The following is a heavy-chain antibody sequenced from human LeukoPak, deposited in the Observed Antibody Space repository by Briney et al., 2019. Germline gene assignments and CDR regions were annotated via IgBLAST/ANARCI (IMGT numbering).Heavy chain of an antibody. J-gene: IGHJ4*02. D-gene: IGHD5-18*01. V-gene: IGHV3-48*02. CDR2: ISSSSSTI. Sequence: GGSLRLSCAASGFTFSSYSMNWVRQAPGEGLEWVSYISSSSSTIYYADSVKGRFTISRDNAKNSLYLQMNSLRDEDTAVYYCARGGSGYSYGKIDSWGQGILVTVSS. CDR1: GFTFSSYS. CDR3: ARGGSGYSYGKIDS.